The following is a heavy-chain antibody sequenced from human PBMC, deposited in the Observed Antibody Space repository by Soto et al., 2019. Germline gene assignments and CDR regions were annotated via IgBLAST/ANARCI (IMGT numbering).Heavy chain of an antibody. V-gene: IGHV3-23*01. CDR3: ANGSFGFDS. CDR1: GVTFTSYA. D-gene: IGHD3-10*01. J-gene: IGHJ4*02. Sequence: EVQLLESGGGLVQPGGSLRLSCAASGVTFTSYAMTWVRQVPGEGLQWVSSISKSGDSTYYADSVKGRFTPSTDNSKNTLYLQTTSLRAEDTAIYYCANGSFGFDSWGQGTLVTVPP. CDR2: ISKSGDST.